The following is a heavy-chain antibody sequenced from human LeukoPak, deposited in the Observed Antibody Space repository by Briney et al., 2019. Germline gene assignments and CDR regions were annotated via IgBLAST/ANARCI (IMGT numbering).Heavy chain of an antibody. V-gene: IGHV4-34*01. Sequence: SEILSLTCAVYGGSFSGYYWSWIRQPPGKGLEWIGEINHSGSTNYNPSLKSRVTISVDTFKKQFSLKMNSVTAADTTVYYCARAGSPAADKGTFDYWGQGTLVTVSS. D-gene: IGHD6-13*01. J-gene: IGHJ4*02. CDR1: GGSFSGYY. CDR2: INHSGST. CDR3: ARAGSPAADKGTFDY.